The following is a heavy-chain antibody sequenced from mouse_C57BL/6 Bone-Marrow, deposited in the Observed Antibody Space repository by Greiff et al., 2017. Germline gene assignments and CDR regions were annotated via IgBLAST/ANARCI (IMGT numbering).Heavy chain of an antibody. J-gene: IGHJ2*01. D-gene: IGHD2-4*01. CDR3: ARGDRLRLDY. CDR1: GYTFTSYW. V-gene: IGHV1-50*01. CDR2: IDPSDSYT. Sequence: QVQLQQPGAELVKPGASVKLSCKASGYTFTSYWMQWVKQRPGQGLEWIGEIDPSDSYTNYNQKFKGKATLTVDTSSSTAYMQLSSLTSEDSAVYYCARGDRLRLDYWGQGTTLTVSS.